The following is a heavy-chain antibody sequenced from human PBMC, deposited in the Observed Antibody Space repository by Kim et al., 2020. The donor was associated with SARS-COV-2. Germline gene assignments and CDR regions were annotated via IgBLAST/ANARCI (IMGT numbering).Heavy chain of an antibody. CDR2: T. Sequence: TFYADPVKGRFTISRDNSKNTVYLQMNSLGVEDTAVYYCARVDGGWYFDLWGRGTLVTVSS. J-gene: IGHJ2*01. D-gene: IGHD3-10*01. V-gene: IGHV3-53*01. CDR3: ARVDGGWYFDL.